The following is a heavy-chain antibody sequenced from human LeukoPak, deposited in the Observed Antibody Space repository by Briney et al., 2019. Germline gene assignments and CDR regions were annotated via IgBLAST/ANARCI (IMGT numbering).Heavy chain of an antibody. Sequence: GGSLRLSCVASGFTFSIYSMNWVRQAPGKGLEWVSYISKNSDDIYNADSVRGRFTISRDNAKNSLYLQMNSLRAVDTAVYYCARVRPGYYCDYWGQGILVTVSS. CDR2: ISKNSDDI. V-gene: IGHV3-21*05. CDR3: ARVRPGYYCDY. J-gene: IGHJ4*02. CDR1: GFTFSIYS.